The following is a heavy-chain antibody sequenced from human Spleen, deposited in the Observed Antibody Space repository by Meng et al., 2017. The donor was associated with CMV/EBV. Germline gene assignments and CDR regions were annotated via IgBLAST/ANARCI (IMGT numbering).Heavy chain of an antibody. D-gene: IGHD1-26*01. CDR3: ARALGVVGAIRSFQH. V-gene: IGHV3-21*01. CDR2: ISSSSSYI. CDR1: GFTFSSYS. J-gene: IGHJ1*01. Sequence: GESLKISCAASGFTFSSYSMNWVRQAPGKGLEWVSSISSSSSYIYYADSVKGRFTISRDNAKNSLYLQMNSLRAEDTAVYYCARALGVVGAIRSFQHWGQDTLVTVSS.